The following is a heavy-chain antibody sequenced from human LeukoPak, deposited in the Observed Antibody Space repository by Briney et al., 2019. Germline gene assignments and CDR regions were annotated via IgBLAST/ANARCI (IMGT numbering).Heavy chain of an antibody. D-gene: IGHD3-22*01. Sequence: RGESLKISCKGSGYSFTNHWIGWVRQMPGKGLEWMGVIYPGDSDTRYSPSFQGQVTISADTSISTAYLQWSSPKASDTAMYYCARRSLYYYDSSGFYFDSWGQGTLVTVSS. CDR3: ARRSLYYYDSSGFYFDS. J-gene: IGHJ4*02. CDR1: GYSFTNHW. CDR2: IYPGDSDT. V-gene: IGHV5-51*01.